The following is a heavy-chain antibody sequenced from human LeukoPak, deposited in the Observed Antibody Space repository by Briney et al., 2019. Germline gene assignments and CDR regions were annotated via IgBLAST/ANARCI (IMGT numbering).Heavy chain of an antibody. J-gene: IGHJ5*02. CDR2: IYYSGST. CDR3: ASGGSGSYYYNWFDP. Sequence: SETLSLTCTVSGGCISSSSYYWGWIRQPPGKGLEWIGSIYYSGSTYYNPSLKSRVTISVDTSKNQFSLKLSSVTAADTAVYYCASGGSGSYYYNWFDPWGQGTLVTVSS. CDR1: GGCISSSSYY. D-gene: IGHD3-10*01. V-gene: IGHV4-39*01.